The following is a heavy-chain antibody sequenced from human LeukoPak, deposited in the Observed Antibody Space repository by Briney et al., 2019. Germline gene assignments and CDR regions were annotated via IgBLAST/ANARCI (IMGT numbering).Heavy chain of an antibody. CDR3: ARDRSSRNSSWCDY. CDR1: GYTFTSNY. CDR2: INPSGDST. V-gene: IGHV1-46*01. Sequence: GASVKVSCKASGYTFTSNYMHWVRQAPGQGLEWMGVINPSGDSTNYAQKFQGRLTMTRDTSTSTDYMELSSLRSEDTAVYYCARDRSSRNSSWCDYWGQGTLVTVSS. J-gene: IGHJ4*02. D-gene: IGHD2-2*01.